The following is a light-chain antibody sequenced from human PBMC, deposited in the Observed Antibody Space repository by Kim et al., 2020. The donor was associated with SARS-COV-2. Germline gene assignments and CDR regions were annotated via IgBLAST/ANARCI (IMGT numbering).Light chain of an antibody. CDR1: QSVNSY. Sequence: SPAERATLPCRASQSVNSYLAWYQQKPGQAPRLLIYVASNRATGIPARFSGSGSGTDFTLSISSLEPDDFAVYYCQQRSDWPRLTFGGGTKVDIK. CDR2: VAS. CDR3: QQRSDWPRLT. V-gene: IGKV3-11*01. J-gene: IGKJ4*01.